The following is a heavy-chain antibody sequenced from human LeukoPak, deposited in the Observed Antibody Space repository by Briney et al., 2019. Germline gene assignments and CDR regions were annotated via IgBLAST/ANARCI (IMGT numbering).Heavy chain of an antibody. J-gene: IGHJ4*02. D-gene: IGHD6-19*01. Sequence: GGSLRLSCAASGFTFSSYAMSWVRQAPGKGLEWVSAISGSGGSTYYADSVKGRFTISRDNSKNTLYLQMNSLRAEDTAVYYCAEANSGWHRFDYWGQGTLVTVSS. V-gene: IGHV3-23*01. CDR1: GFTFSSYA. CDR3: AEANSGWHRFDY. CDR2: ISGSGGST.